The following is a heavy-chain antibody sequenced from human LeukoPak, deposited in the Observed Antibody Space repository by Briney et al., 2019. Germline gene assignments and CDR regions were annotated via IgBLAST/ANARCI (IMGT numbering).Heavy chain of an antibody. CDR1: GFTVSSNY. V-gene: IGHV3-53*01. CDR3: ARSTGYCSSTSCFYYYYYMDV. Sequence: GGSLRLSCAASGFTVSSNYMSWVRQALGKGLEWVSVIYSGGSTYYADSVKGRFTISRDNSKNTLYLQMNSLRAEDTAVYYCARSTGYCSSTSCFYYYYYMDVWGKGTTVTVSS. J-gene: IGHJ6*03. CDR2: IYSGGST. D-gene: IGHD2-2*01.